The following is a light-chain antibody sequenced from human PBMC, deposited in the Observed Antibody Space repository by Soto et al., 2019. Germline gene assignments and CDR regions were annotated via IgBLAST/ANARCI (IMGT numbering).Light chain of an antibody. CDR1: QGISSW. Sequence: DIQMTQSPSSVSASLGHTVTILCRASQGISSWLAWYQQKPGKAPKLLISGASNLQSGVPSRFSGSGSGTDFTLTISSLQPEYFATYYWQQTNSFPHTFGQGTKLEI. CDR2: GAS. J-gene: IGKJ2*01. V-gene: IGKV1-12*01. CDR3: QQTNSFPHT.